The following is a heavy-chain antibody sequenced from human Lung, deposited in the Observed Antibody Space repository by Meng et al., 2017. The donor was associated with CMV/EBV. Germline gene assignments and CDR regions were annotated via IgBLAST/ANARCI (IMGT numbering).Heavy chain of an antibody. CDR2: ISYDGSKK. V-gene: IGHV3-30*04. D-gene: IGHD3-3*01. J-gene: IGHJ6*02. Sequence: SCAASGFTFSSYAIHWVRQAPDKGLEWVAVISYDGSKKYFADSVKGRFTISRDNSKNTLYLQMNSLRAEDTAVYYCARAPYDFWSSYYYGMDVWGQGXTVTVSS. CDR3: ARAPYDFWSSYYYGMDV. CDR1: GFTFSSYA.